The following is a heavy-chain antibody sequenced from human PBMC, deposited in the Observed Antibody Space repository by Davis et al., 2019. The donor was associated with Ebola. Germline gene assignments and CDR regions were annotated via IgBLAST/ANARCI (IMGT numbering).Heavy chain of an antibody. J-gene: IGHJ5*02. Sequence: MPSETLSLTCTVSGGSISSYYWSWIRQPPGKGLEWIGSIYYSGSTYYNPSLKSRVTISVDTSKNQFSLKLSSVTAADTAMYYCARRGTSSWYAGWFDPWGQGTLVTVSS. CDR1: GGSISSYY. CDR2: IYYSGST. V-gene: IGHV4-59*08. CDR3: ARRGTSSWYAGWFDP. D-gene: IGHD6-13*01.